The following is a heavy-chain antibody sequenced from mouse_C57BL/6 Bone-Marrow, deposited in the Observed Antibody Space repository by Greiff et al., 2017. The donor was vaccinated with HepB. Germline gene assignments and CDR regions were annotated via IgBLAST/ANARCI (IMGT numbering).Heavy chain of an antibody. Sequence: VQLQQPGAELVKPGASVKVSCKASGYTFTSYWMHWVKQRPGQGLEWIGRIHPSDSDTNYNQKFKGKATLTVDKSSSTAYMQLSSLTSEDSAVLYFAIPPCSSGSYYDYWGQSTTLTVSS. J-gene: IGHJ2*01. CDR3: AIPPCSSGSYYDY. CDR2: IHPSDSDT. V-gene: IGHV1-74*01. CDR1: GYTFTSYW. D-gene: IGHD3-2*02.